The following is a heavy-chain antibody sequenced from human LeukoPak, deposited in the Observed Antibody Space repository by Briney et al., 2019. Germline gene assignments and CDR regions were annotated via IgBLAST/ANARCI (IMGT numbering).Heavy chain of an antibody. CDR1: GFTFSSYW. CDR3: AKGGSNGWYADH. D-gene: IGHD6-19*01. Sequence: PGGSLRLSSAASGFTFSSYWMSWVRQAPGKGLEWVANIKQDGSEKYYVDSVKGRFTISRDNAKNSLYLQMNSLRPEDMALYYCAKGGSNGWYADHWGQGTLVTVSS. CDR2: IKQDGSEK. V-gene: IGHV3-7*03. J-gene: IGHJ5*02.